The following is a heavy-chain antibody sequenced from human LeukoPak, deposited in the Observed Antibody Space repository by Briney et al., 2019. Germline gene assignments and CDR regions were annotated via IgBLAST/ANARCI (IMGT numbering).Heavy chain of an antibody. CDR3: ARDQVGATVAGFDP. CDR2: IYSGGST. J-gene: IGHJ5*02. V-gene: IGHV3-66*01. Sequence: PGGSLRLSCAASGFTVSSNYMSWVRQAPGKGLEWVSFIYSGGSTYYADSVKDRFTISRDNSKNTLYLQMNSLRAEDTAVYYCARDQVGATVAGFDPWGQGTLVTVSS. D-gene: IGHD1-26*01. CDR1: GFTVSSNY.